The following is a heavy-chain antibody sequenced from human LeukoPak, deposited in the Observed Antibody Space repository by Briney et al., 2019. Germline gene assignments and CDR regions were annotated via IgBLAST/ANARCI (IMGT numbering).Heavy chain of an antibody. J-gene: IGHJ4*02. Sequence: GGSLRLSCAASGFTFAGYAVSWVRQAPGKGLEWVSTISGGGGSTYYADSVKGRFTISRDNSKNTLYLQRNSLRAEDTAVYYCAKSPAGYNWSYDYWGQGTLVTVSS. CDR1: GFTFAGYA. CDR3: AKSPAGYNWSYDY. V-gene: IGHV3-23*01. CDR2: ISGGGGST. D-gene: IGHD1-7*01.